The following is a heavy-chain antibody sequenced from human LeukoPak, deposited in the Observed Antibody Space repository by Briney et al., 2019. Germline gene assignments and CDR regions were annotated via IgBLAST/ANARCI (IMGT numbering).Heavy chain of an antibody. D-gene: IGHD3-10*01. Sequence: PGGSLRLSCAASGFTFSSYAMSWVRQAPGKGLEWVSAISGSGGSTYYADSVKGRFTISRDNSKNTLYLQMNSLRAEDTAVYYCAKRPSYYYGSGSFGAPLYYFDYWGQGTLVTVSS. V-gene: IGHV3-23*01. CDR3: AKRPSYYYGSGSFGAPLYYFDY. CDR1: GFTFSSYA. J-gene: IGHJ4*02. CDR2: ISGSGGST.